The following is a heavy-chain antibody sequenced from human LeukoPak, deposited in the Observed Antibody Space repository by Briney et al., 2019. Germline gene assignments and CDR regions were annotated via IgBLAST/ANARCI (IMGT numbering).Heavy chain of an antibody. D-gene: IGHD2-15*01. CDR1: GYSFSNFW. V-gene: IGHV5-51*01. CDR2: IYSGDSDT. Sequence: GESLKISCPGSGYSFSNFWIGWVRQMPGKGLEWMGIIYSGDSDTRYSPSFQGQVIISADRSVNTVYLQWDSLKASDTATHYCARREASANFDYWGQGTLVTVSS. J-gene: IGHJ4*02. CDR3: ARREASANFDY.